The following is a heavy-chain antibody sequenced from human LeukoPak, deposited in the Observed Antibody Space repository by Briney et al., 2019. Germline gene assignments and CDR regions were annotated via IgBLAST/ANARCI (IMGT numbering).Heavy chain of an antibody. J-gene: IGHJ4*02. CDR1: GGTFSSYA. V-gene: IGHV1-69*06. CDR3: ATENERGSSGYYHFDY. CDR2: IIPIFGTA. Sequence: ASVKVSCKASGGTFSSYAISWVRQAPGQGLEWMGGIIPIFGTANYAQKFQGRVTITADTSTDTAYVELSSLRSEDTAVYYCATENERGSSGYYHFDYWGQGTLVTVSS. D-gene: IGHD3-22*01.